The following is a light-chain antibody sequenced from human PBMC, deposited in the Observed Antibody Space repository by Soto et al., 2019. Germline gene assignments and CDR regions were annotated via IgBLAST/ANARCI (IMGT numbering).Light chain of an antibody. V-gene: IGLV3-1*01. CDR2: QDT. Sequence: SSELTQPPSVSVSPGQTASITCSGDRLGDKYACWYQQRPGQSPVLVIYQDTKRPSGIPERFSGSNSGNTATLTISGTQAIDEADYYCQVWDSGTVVFGGGTKLTVL. J-gene: IGLJ2*01. CDR1: RLGDKY. CDR3: QVWDSGTVV.